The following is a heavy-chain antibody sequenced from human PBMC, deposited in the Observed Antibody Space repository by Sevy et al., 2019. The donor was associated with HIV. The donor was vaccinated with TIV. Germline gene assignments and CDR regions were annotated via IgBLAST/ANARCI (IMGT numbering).Heavy chain of an antibody. J-gene: IGHJ4*02. V-gene: IGHV3-30*14. Sequence: GGSLRLSCAASGFTFSSHAMHWVRQAPGKGLEWVALISYDGVIKYYAESVKGRFTNSRDNSKNTLYLQMNSLRADDTAVYYCAREAGYSTGWSPGNYWGQGTLVTVSS. D-gene: IGHD6-19*01. CDR3: AREAGYSTGWSPGNY. CDR2: ISYDGVIK. CDR1: GFTFSSHA.